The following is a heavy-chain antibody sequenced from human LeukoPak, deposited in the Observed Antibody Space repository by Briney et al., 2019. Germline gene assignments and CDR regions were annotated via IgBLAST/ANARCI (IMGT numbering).Heavy chain of an antibody. V-gene: IGHV4-4*07. CDR2: IYTSGST. CDR3: ARDLVEMATIALDY. Sequence: RPSETLSLTCTVSGGSISSYYWSWIRQPAGKGLEWIRRIYTSGSTNYNPSLKSRVTMSVDTSKNQFSLKLSSVTAADTAVYYCARDLVEMATIALDYWGQGTLVTVSS. D-gene: IGHD5-24*01. CDR1: GGSISSYY. J-gene: IGHJ4*02.